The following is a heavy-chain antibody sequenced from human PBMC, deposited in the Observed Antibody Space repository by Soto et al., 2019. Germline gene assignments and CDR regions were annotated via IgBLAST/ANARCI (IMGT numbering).Heavy chain of an antibody. CDR2: VYHNGNT. CDR1: GASIDNYY. J-gene: IGHJ4*02. V-gene: IGHV4-59*01. Sequence: SETLSLTCTVSGASIDNYYWSWIRQPPGEGLEWIAYVYHNGNTNYNPSLKSRVTISLDTSKNQFSLKLNSVTAADTAMYYCARENSGSPGDYWGQGILVTASS. D-gene: IGHD3-10*01. CDR3: ARENSGSPGDY.